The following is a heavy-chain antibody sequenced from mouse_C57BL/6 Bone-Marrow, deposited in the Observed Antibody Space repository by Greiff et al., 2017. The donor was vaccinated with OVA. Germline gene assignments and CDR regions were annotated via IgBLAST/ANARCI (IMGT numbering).Heavy chain of an antibody. V-gene: IGHV1-81*01. D-gene: IGHD3-3*01. Sequence: VQLQQSGAELARPGASVQLSCQASGYTFTSYGISWVKQRTGQGLEWIGEIYPRSGNNYYNEKFKGKATLTADKSSSTAYMELRSLTSADSAVYFCARCCFLAYWGQGTLVTVSA. J-gene: IGHJ3*01. CDR3: ARCCFLAY. CDR1: GYTFTSYG. CDR2: IYPRSGNN.